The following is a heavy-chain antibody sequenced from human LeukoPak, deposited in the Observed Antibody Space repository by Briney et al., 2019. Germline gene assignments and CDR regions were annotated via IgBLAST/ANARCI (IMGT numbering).Heavy chain of an antibody. CDR2: SNHSGST. D-gene: IGHD4-17*01. J-gene: IGHJ3*02. V-gene: IGHV4-34*01. CDR3: ASTTVTEDAFDI. Sequence: SETLSLTCAVYGGSFSGYYWSWIRQPPGKGLEWIGESNHSGSTNYNPSLKSRVTISVDTSKNQFSLKLSSVTAADTAVYYCASTTVTEDAFDIWGQGTMVTVSS. CDR1: GGSFSGYY.